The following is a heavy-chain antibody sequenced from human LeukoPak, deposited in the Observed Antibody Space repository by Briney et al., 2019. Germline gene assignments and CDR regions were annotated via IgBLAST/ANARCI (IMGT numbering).Heavy chain of an antibody. CDR1: GYSISSGYY. D-gene: IGHD7-27*01. V-gene: IGHV4-38-2*02. Sequence: PSETLSLTCTVPGYSISSGYYWGWIRQPPGKGLEWLGSLYHSRSTYYNPSLKSRVTISVDTPKNRFSLKLSSVTAADTAVYYCARDSGPYYFDYWGQGTLVTVSS. J-gene: IGHJ4*02. CDR3: ARDSGPYYFDY. CDR2: LYHSRST.